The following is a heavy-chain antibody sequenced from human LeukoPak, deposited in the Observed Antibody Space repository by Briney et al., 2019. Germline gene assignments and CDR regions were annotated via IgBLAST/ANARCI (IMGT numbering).Heavy chain of an antibody. J-gene: IGHJ3*02. V-gene: IGHV3-69-1*02. CDR1: GGSISSSS. CDR3: ARSVWPTVPNSALDI. CDR2: ISTDYT. Sequence: ETLSLTCTVSGGSISSSSYYWGWIRQPPGKGLEWVSSISTDYTYYADAVKGRFTISRDNAKNSLYLQLASLRGDDTAVYYCARSVWPTVPNSALDIWGQGTVVTVSS. D-gene: IGHD4-17*01.